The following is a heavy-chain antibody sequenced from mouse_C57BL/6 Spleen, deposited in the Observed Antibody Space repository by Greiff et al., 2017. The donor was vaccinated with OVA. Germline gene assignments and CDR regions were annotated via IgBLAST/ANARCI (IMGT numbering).Heavy chain of an antibody. J-gene: IGHJ4*01. Sequence: VKLMESGPELVKPGASVKISCKASGYAFSSSWMNWVKQRPGKGLEWIGRIYPGDGDTNYNGKFKGKATLTADKSSSTAYMQLSSLTSEDSAVYFCARRDGKDAMDYWGQGTSVTVSS. V-gene: IGHV1-82*01. CDR3: ARRDGKDAMDY. CDR2: IYPGDGDT. D-gene: IGHD2-1*01. CDR1: GYAFSSSW.